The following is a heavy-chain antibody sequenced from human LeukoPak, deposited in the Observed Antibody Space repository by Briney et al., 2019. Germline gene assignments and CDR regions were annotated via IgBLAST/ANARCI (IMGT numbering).Heavy chain of an antibody. Sequence: GRSLRLSCAASGFTFSSYGMHWVRQAPGKGLEWVAVISYDGSNKYYADSVKGRFTISRDNSKNTLYLQMNSLRAEDTAVYYCAKESPSFDYWGQGTPVTVSS. J-gene: IGHJ4*02. CDR2: ISYDGSNK. V-gene: IGHV3-30*18. CDR1: GFTFSSYG. CDR3: AKESPSFDY.